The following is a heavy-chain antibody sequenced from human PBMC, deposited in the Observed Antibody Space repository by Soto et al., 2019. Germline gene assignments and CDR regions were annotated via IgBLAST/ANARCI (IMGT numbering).Heavy chain of an antibody. J-gene: IGHJ6*02. CDR2: IIPISETT. Sequence: QVQLVQSGAEVKKPGSSVKVSCKASGGTFSSYALSWVRQAPGLGLEWMGGIIPISETTNYAQKFQGRVTITADESKSTAYMELSSLRSEDTAVYYCARSQGSSTSLEIYYYYYYGMDVWGQGTTVTVSS. D-gene: IGHD2-2*01. CDR3: ARSQGSSTSLEIYYYYYYGMDV. CDR1: GGTFSSYA. V-gene: IGHV1-69*01.